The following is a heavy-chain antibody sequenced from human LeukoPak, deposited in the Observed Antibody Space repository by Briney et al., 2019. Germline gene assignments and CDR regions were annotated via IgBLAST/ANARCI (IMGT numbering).Heavy chain of an antibody. CDR3: ARDPVPATARHFDY. D-gene: IGHD1-1*01. J-gene: IGHJ4*02. CDR2: SSSDGNIK. V-gene: IGHV3-30*03. Sequence: PGGSLRLSCAASSGFTFSSYGVSWVRQAPGKGLEWVAVSSSDGNIKYYADSVKGRFTISRDNSKNTLYLQMNSLRGEDTGVYYCARDPVPATARHFDYWGQGTLVTVSS. CDR1: GFTFSSYG.